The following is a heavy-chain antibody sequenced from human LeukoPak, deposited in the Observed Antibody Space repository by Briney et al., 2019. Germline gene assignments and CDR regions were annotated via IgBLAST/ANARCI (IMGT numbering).Heavy chain of an antibody. V-gene: IGHV4-34*01. CDR3: ARGDYGDYVFPDY. Sequence: SETLSLTCAVYDGSFSGSYCTWLRQPPGKGLEWIGEINHSGSANYNPSLKSRVTILLDTSKNQFSLKLSSVTAADTAVYYCARGDYGDYVFPDYWGQGTLVTVSS. J-gene: IGHJ4*02. CDR2: INHSGSA. D-gene: IGHD4-17*01. CDR1: DGSFSGSY.